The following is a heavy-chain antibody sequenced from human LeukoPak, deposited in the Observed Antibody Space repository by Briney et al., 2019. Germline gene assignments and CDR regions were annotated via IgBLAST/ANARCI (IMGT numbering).Heavy chain of an antibody. Sequence: SETLSLTCTVSGGSISSYYWSWIRQPAGKGLEWIGRVYTSGSTNYNPSLKSRVTMSVDTSKNQFSLKLSSVTAADTAVYYCARDGYSSGWYGSEQPFDYWGQGTLVTVSS. J-gene: IGHJ4*02. V-gene: IGHV4-4*07. CDR2: VYTSGST. CDR1: GGSISSYY. CDR3: ARDGYSSGWYGSEQPFDY. D-gene: IGHD6-19*01.